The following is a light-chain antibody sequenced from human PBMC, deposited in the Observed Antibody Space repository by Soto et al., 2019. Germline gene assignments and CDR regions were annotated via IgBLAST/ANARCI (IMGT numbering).Light chain of an antibody. CDR1: SSDVGGYKY. Sequence: QSALTQPASVSGSPGQSITISCTGSSSDVGGYKYVSWYQQHPGKAPKLMIYDVNNRPSGVSNRFSGSKSGNTASLTISGLQAEDEADYYCSSYTSSITLVLFGGGTKLTVL. V-gene: IGLV2-14*01. CDR2: DVN. J-gene: IGLJ2*01. CDR3: SSYTSSITLVL.